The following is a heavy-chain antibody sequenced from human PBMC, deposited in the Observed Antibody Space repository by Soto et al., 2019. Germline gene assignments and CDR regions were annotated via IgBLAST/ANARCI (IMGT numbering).Heavy chain of an antibody. CDR1: GGSISSSSYY. V-gene: IGHV4-39*01. J-gene: IGHJ4*02. Sequence: QLQLQESGPGLVKPSETLSLTCTVSGGSISSSSYYWGWIRQPPGKGLEWIGSIYYSGSTYYNPSLKSRVTISVDTSKNQFSLKLSSVTAADTAVYYCARLGMAVAGLPIDYWGQGTLVTVSS. CDR3: ARLGMAVAGLPIDY. CDR2: IYYSGST. D-gene: IGHD6-19*01.